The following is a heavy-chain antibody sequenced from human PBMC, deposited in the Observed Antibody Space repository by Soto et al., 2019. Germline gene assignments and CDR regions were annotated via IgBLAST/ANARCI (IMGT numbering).Heavy chain of an antibody. CDR3: AREAGTSITGTDYYYMDV. V-gene: IGHV3-7*01. CDR2: IKQDGSEK. D-gene: IGHD1-7*01. Sequence: EVQLVESGGGLVQPGGSLRLSCAASGFTFSSYWMSWVRQAPGKGLEWVTNIKQDGSEKYYVDAVKGRFTISRENAKNSLYLQMTSLRAEDTAVYYCAREAGTSITGTDYYYMDVWGKGTTVTVSS. CDR1: GFTFSSYW. J-gene: IGHJ6*03.